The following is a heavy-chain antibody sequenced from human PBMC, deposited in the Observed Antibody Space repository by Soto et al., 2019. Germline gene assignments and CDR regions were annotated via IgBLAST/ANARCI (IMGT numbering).Heavy chain of an antibody. D-gene: IGHD5-12*01. J-gene: IGHJ4*02. Sequence: QLVESGGGLLQAGGSTRLSCLASGFTVSRYAMAWVRQAPGKGLEWASIIQTGGATYYTDSAQGRFTISRDNSRNTVYLQMSSLRGEDTGVYSCVRVLYDSGVVDFWGQGRPITVS. CDR1: GFTVSRYA. V-gene: IGHV3-53*01. CDR3: VRVLYDSGVVDF. CDR2: IQTGGAT.